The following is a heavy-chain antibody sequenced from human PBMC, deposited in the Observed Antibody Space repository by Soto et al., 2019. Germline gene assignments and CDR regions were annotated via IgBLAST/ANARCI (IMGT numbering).Heavy chain of an antibody. CDR3: ARGGDGFDL. CDR1: GDSLTIGGHY. J-gene: IGHJ3*01. CDR2: IYHSGST. Sequence: SETLSLTCSVSGDSLTIGGHYWTWIRQHPGKGLEWIGYIYHSGSTYYSPSLKSRVTISVDTSENQFSLKLTSMTAADTAVYYCARGGDGFDLWGQGKMVT. V-gene: IGHV4-31*03.